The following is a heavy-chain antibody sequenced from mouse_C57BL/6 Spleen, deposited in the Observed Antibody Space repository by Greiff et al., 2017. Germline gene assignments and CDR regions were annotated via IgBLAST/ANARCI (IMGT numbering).Heavy chain of an antibody. V-gene: IGHV1-26*01. D-gene: IGHD2-2*01. CDR2: INPNNGGT. Sequence: EVKLLQSGPELVKPGASLKLSCTASGYTFTDYYMYWVQQSHGKSLEWIGDINPNNGGTSYNQKFKGKATVTVDKSSSTAYLELRRLTSEDSAVYYCARGSGYIGSFDYWGQGTTLTVSS. CDR3: ARGSGYIGSFDY. CDR1: GYTFTDYY. J-gene: IGHJ2*01.